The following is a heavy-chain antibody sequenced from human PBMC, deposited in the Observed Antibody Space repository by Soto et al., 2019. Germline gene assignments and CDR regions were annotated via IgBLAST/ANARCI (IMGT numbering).Heavy chain of an antibody. J-gene: IGHJ4*02. Sequence: QVQLVESGGGVVQPGRSLRLSCAASGFTFSSYAMHWVRQAPGKGLEWVAVISYDGSNKYYADSVKGRFTISRDNSKNTLNLQMNSLRAEDTAVYYCAKCGVRKGTWIQLWPHYWGQGTLVTVSS. CDR2: ISYDGSNK. CDR1: GFTFSSYA. D-gene: IGHD5-18*01. CDR3: AKCGVRKGTWIQLWPHY. V-gene: IGHV3-30-3*01.